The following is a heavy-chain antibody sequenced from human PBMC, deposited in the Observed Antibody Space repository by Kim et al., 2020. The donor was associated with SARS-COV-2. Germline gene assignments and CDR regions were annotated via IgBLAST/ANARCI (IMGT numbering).Heavy chain of an antibody. CDR2: INTDTGNP. CDR3: SRDCVGATCMDV. J-gene: IGHJ6*02. CDR1: GYGFSNYA. Sequence: ASVKVSCKASGYGFSNYAINWVRQVPGQGLEWMGWINTDTGNPTYAQGFTGRFVFSLDTSVTTAFLQISSLKPADTALYYCSRDCVGATCMDVWGQGTTVTVSS. V-gene: IGHV7-4-1*02. D-gene: IGHD1-26*01.